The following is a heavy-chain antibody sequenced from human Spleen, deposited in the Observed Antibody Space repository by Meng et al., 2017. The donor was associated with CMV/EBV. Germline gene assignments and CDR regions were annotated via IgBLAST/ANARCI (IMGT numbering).Heavy chain of an antibody. CDR1: GFTFSNYA. V-gene: IGHV3-23*03. Sequence: GGSLRLSCAASGFTFSNYAMSWVRQAPGKGLEWVSIIYGSGSSTYYADSVKGRFTTSRDNSRNTLYLQMHSLRAEDTAFYHCARALYSSSSSAPYYFDYWGPGTLVTVSS. CDR2: IYGSGSST. CDR3: ARALYSSSSSAPYYFDY. J-gene: IGHJ4*02. D-gene: IGHD6-6*01.